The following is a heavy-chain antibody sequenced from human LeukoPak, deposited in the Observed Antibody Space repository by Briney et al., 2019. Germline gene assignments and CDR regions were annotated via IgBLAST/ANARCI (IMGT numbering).Heavy chain of an antibody. CDR3: TTAGRYCTTTSCNWAYGMGV. CDR1: GFTFRNAW. D-gene: IGHD2-2*01. J-gene: IGHJ6*02. CDR2: IKGKTDGGTT. Sequence: PGGSLRLSCAASGFTFRNAWMSWVRQAPGKGLEWVGRIKGKTDGGTTDHAAHVKGRFTISRDDSKNTLYLQMNSLKTEDTAVYYCTTAGRYCTTTSCNWAYGMGVWGQGTTVTVSS. V-gene: IGHV3-15*01.